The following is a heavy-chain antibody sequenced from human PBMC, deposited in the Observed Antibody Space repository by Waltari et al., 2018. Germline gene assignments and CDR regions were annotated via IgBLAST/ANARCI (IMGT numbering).Heavy chain of an antibody. Sequence: EVQLVESGGGLVKPGGSLRLSCAASGFTFSNAWMSWVRQAPGKGLEWVCRIKSKTDGGTTDYAAPVKGRFTISRDDSKNTLYPQMNSLKTEDTAVYYCTATRTFTYYYDSSWDYWGQGTLVTVSS. J-gene: IGHJ4*02. CDR1: GFTFSNAW. CDR3: TATRTFTYYYDSSWDY. CDR2: IKSKTDGGTT. D-gene: IGHD3-22*01. V-gene: IGHV3-15*01.